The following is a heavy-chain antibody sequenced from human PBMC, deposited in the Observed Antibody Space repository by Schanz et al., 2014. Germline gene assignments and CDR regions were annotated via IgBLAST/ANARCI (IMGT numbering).Heavy chain of an antibody. D-gene: IGHD1-26*01. CDR3: ARFNSGSHTPPYYYYGMDV. J-gene: IGHJ6*02. CDR1: GYTLTGFG. Sequence: QVQLVQSGAEVKKPGASVKVSCKASGYTLTGFGVSWVRQAPGQGREGMGWISACSGNSKYAQKHQVRVTMTTDTSTNAAYRELRRLTSDVTAVYYWARFNSGSHTPPYYYYGMDVWGQGTAVTVSS. CDR2: ISACSGNS. V-gene: IGHV1-18*01.